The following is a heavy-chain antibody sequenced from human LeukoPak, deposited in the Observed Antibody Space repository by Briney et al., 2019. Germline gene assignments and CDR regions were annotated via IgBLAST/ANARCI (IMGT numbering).Heavy chain of an antibody. J-gene: IGHJ4*02. CDR3: MSDLDN. CDR1: GFTFSNAW. V-gene: IGHV3-15*01. Sequence: PGGSLRLSCTASGFTFSNAWMTWVRQAQGKGLEWVSRIKTKGEGGTVDYAAPVKGRFTISRDDSKNTLYLQMNSLKTEDTAIYYCMSDLDNWGQGTLVTVSS. CDR2: IKTKGEGGTV.